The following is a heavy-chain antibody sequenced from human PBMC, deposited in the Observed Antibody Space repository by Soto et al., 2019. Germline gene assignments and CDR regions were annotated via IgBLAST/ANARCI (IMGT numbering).Heavy chain of an antibody. CDR2: ISYDGSNK. CDR1: GFTFSSYG. V-gene: IGHV3-30*18. J-gene: IGHJ3*02. CDR3: ANGGWRDIVVVPAVDFDI. D-gene: IGHD2-2*01. Sequence: GGSLRLSCAASGFTFSSYGMHWVRQAPGKGLEWVAVISYDGSNKYYADSVKGRFTISRDNSKNTLYLQMNSLRAEDTAVYYCANGGWRDIVVVPAVDFDIRGQGTMVTVSS.